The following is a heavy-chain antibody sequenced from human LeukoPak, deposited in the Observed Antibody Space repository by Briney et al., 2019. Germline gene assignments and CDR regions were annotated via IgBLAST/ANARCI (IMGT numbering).Heavy chain of an antibody. Sequence: PSETLSLTCTVSGGSISGSNYHWGWIRQPPGKGLEWLGTVHYSGNAFYNPSLRGRTTVLVDTSKNQFSLKLTSVTAADTAVYFCAREPDAWGQGILVTVSS. CDR1: GGSISGSNYH. J-gene: IGHJ5*02. CDR3: AREPDA. V-gene: IGHV4-39*07. CDR2: VHYSGNA.